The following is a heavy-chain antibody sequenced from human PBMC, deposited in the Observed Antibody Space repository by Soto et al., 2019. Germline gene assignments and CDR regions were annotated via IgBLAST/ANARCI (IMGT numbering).Heavy chain of an antibody. D-gene: IGHD5-12*01. CDR1: GDSISKSGHY. V-gene: IGHV4-39*02. CDR2: IDYRGST. J-gene: IGHJ5*02. CDR3: TRLLTPYETPGPSWFGP. Sequence: SETLSLTCTVSGDSISKSGHYWGWIRQPPGKALEWIGGIDYRGSTLYNPSLRSRITMSIDTAKKFFSLKLTALSASDTALYYCTRLLTPYETPGPSWFGPWGQGTLVTVSS.